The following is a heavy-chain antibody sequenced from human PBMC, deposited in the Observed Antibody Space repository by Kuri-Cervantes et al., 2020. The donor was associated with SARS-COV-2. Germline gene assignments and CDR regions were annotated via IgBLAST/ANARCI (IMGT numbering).Heavy chain of an antibody. V-gene: IGHV3-30*01. Sequence: LSLTCAASGFTFSSYAMHWVRQAPGKGLEWVAVISYDGSNKYYADSVKGRFTISRDNSKNTLYLQMNSLRAEDTAVYYCARDHWGMTTVTYRIYGMDVWGQGTTVTVSS. D-gene: IGHD4-17*01. CDR1: GFTFSSYA. CDR2: ISYDGSNK. CDR3: ARDHWGMTTVTYRIYGMDV. J-gene: IGHJ6*02.